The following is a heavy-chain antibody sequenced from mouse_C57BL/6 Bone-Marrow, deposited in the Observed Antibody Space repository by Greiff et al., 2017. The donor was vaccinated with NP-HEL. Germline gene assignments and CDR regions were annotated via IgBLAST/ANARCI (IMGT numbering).Heavy chain of an antibody. CDR3: AGDSSGYGDFDY. CDR2: ITHSGET. V-gene: IGHV12-3*01. J-gene: IGHJ2*01. D-gene: IGHD3-2*02. CDR1: CFPTTSGYY. Sequence: VQVVESGPGLVKPSQSLFLTCSITCFPTTSGYYWIWIRQSPGKPLEWMGYITHSGETFYNPSLQSPISITRETSKNQFFLQLNSVTTEDTAMYYCAGDSSGYGDFDYWGQGTTLTVSS.